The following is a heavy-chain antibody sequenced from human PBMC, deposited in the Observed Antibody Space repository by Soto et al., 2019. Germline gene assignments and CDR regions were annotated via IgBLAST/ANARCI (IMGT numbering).Heavy chain of an antibody. V-gene: IGHV3-11*01. CDR2: ISGGGTTI. J-gene: IGHJ4*02. D-gene: IGHD3-10*01. CDR1: GFRFSDYY. Sequence: GGSLRLSCAASGFRFSDYYMTWILQAPGKGLEWVSKISGGGTTIYYADSVKGRFTVSRDNAKNSLYLQMNNLRAEDTAVYCCASDPYYYASGFWGPGTLVTVSS. CDR3: ASDPYYYASGF.